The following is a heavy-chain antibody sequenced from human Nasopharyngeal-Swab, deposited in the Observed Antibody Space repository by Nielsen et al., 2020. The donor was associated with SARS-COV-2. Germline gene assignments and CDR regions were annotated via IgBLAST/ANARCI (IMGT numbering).Heavy chain of an antibody. D-gene: IGHD6-19*01. J-gene: IGHJ6*02. CDR2: ISGSGGST. CDR3: AKVGTVAGTYIGMEV. CDR1: GFTFSSYA. V-gene: IGHV3-23*01. Sequence: GESLKISCAASGFTFSSYAMSWVRQAPGKGLEWVSAISGSGGSTYYADSVKGRFTISRDNSKNTLYLQMNSLRAEDTAVYYRAKVGTVAGTYIGMEVWGQGTTVTVSS.